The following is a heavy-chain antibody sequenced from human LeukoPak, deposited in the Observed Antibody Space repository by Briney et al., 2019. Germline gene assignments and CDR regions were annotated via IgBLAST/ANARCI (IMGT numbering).Heavy chain of an antibody. CDR2: MNPDSGNT. CDR3: ARSFINGYCSSPGCPDY. Sequence: ASVTVSLTSSGYTFTSYDINGVRQAPGQGLEWMGWMNPDSGNTGYAQKFQGRVTITSDTSISTDYIKLSSQRSEDTAGYYCARSFINGYCSSPGCPDYWGQGTLVTVSS. J-gene: IGHJ4*02. CDR1: GYTFTSYD. V-gene: IGHV1-8*01. D-gene: IGHD2-2*03.